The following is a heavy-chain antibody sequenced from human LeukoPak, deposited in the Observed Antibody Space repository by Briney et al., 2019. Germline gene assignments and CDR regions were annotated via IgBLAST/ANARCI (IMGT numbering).Heavy chain of an antibody. CDR1: GFTFSNSW. J-gene: IGHJ5*02. V-gene: IGHV3-7*04. D-gene: IGHD3-10*01. Sequence: QTGGSLRLSCVVSGFTFSNSWMTWVRQAPGKGLEWVASMIGDGSEIHYVGSVKGRFTISRDNAKNSLYLQMNSLTAEDTAVYYCARASHPGGWFDPWGQGTLVTVSS. CDR3: ARASHPGGWFDP. CDR2: MIGDGSEI.